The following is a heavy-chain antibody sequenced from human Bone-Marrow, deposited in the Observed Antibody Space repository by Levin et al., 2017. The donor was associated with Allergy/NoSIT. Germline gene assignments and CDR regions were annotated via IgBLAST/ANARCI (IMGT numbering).Heavy chain of an antibody. J-gene: IGHJ1*01. CDR2: INHSGST. V-gene: IGHV4-34*01. CDR3: ARGAPEGYRQQLASNAEYFQH. CDR1: GGSFSGYY. Sequence: ESLKISCAVYGGSFSGYYWSWIRQPPGKGLEWIGEINHSGSTNYNPSLKSRVTISVDTSKNQFSLKLSSVTAADTAVYYCARGAPEGYRQQLASNAEYFQHWGQGTLVTVSS. D-gene: IGHD6-13*01.